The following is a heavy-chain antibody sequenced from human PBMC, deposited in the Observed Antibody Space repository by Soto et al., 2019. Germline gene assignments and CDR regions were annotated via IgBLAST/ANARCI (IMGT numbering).Heavy chain of an antibody. V-gene: IGHV4-4*02. D-gene: IGHD3-3*01. CDR3: ARARGAIFGVVIRNWFDP. CDR2: IFHNGST. J-gene: IGHJ5*02. Sequence: QVQLQESGPGLAKPSGTLSLTCAASGGSITSSNWWSWVRQSPRKGLEWVGEIFHNGSTNYNPSLKSRVTMSVDRSKNQFSLELRSVTAADTAVYYCARARGAIFGVVIRNWFDPWGQGTLVTVSS. CDR1: GGSITSSNW.